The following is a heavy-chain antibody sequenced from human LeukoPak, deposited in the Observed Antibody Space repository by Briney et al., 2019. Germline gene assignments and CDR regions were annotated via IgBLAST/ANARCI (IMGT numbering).Heavy chain of an antibody. D-gene: IGHD5-18*01. CDR1: GGSISSSSYY. J-gene: IGHJ3*02. V-gene: IGHV4-39*01. CDR2: IYYSGST. Sequence: SETLSLTCTVSGGSISSSSYYWGWIRQPPGKGLEWIGSIYYSGSTYYNPSLKSRVTISVDTSKNQFSLKLSSVTAADTAVYYCARRGTGYSYGYAAFDIWGQGTMVTVSS. CDR3: ARRGTGYSYGYAAFDI.